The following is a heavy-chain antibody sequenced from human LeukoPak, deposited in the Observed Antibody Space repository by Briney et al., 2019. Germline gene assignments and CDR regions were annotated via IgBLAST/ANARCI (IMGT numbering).Heavy chain of an antibody. CDR1: GFTFDDYA. D-gene: IGHD3-10*01. J-gene: IGHJ4*02. Sequence: GGSLRLSCAASGFTFDDYAMHWVRQAPGKGLEWVSGISWNSGSIGYADSVKGRFTISRDNAKNSLYLQMNSLRAEDTALYYCAKDGRRGSGSYYNAGLDYWGQGTLVTVSS. V-gene: IGHV3-9*01. CDR3: AKDGRRGSGSYYNAGLDY. CDR2: ISWNSGSI.